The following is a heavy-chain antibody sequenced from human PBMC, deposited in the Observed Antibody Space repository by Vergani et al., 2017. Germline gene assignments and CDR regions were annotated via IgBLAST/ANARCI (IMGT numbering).Heavy chain of an antibody. CDR1: GYSISSGYY. V-gene: IGHV4-38-2*01. Sequence: QVQLQESGPGLVKPSETLSLTCAVSGYSISSGYYWGWIRQPPGKGLEWIGSIYHSGSTYYNPSLKSRVTISVDTSKNQVSLKLSSVTAADTAVYYCARASGVVVAATYFDYWGQGTLVTVSS. CDR3: ARASGVVVAATYFDY. CDR2: IYHSGST. J-gene: IGHJ4*02. D-gene: IGHD2-15*01.